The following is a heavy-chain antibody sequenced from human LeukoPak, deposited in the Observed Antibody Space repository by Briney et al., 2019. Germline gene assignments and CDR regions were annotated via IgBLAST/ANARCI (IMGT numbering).Heavy chain of an antibody. CDR3: TKDHIGYNQPIDY. V-gene: IGHV3-23*01. J-gene: IGHJ4*02. CDR2: VSGGGGST. Sequence: GASLALSCAASGFTFSSCAMNWVRQAPGKGLEWVSTVSGGGGSTYYADSVKGRFTISRDNSKNTVHLHMSSLRAEDTAIYFCTKDHIGYNQPIDYWGQGTLVNVSS. D-gene: IGHD5-24*01. CDR1: GFTFSSCA.